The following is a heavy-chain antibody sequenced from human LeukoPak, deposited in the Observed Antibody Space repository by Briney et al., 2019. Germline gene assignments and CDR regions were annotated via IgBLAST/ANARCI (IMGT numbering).Heavy chain of an antibody. D-gene: IGHD2-2*01. CDR3: ARDYCSSTSCLFDY. V-gene: IGHV1-2*06. J-gene: IGHJ4*02. CDR2: INPNSGDT. CDR1: GYTFTGYY. Sequence: ASVKVSCKASGYTFTGYYMHWVRQAPGQGLEWMGRINPNSGDTNYAQKFQGRVTMTRDTSISTAYMELSRLRSDDTTVYYCARDYCSSTSCLFDYWGQGTLVTVSS.